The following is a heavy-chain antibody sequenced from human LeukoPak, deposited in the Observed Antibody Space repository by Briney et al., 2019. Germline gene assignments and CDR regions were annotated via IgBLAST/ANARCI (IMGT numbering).Heavy chain of an antibody. Sequence: SETLSLTCTVSGNSFGDYYWSWIRQPAGKGLEWIGRIYTSGSTTYNPSLECRVTMSVDTSKSQFSLNLMSVTAADTAVYYCARQIEMATIALDYWGQGTLVTVSS. CDR2: IYTSGST. D-gene: IGHD5-24*01. CDR1: GNSFGDYY. CDR3: ARQIEMATIALDY. J-gene: IGHJ4*02. V-gene: IGHV4-4*07.